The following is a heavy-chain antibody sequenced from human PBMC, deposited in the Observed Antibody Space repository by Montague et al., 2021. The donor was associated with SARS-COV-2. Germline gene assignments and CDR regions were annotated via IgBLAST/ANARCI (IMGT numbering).Heavy chain of an antibody. CDR2: ISYDGNNK. CDR3: ASDPDDYDSSGPFDY. D-gene: IGHD3-22*01. CDR1: RFTFSSHA. V-gene: IGHV3-30*04. Sequence: SLRLSCAASRFTFSSHAMHWVRQAPGKGLEWVAVISYDGNNKYYADSVKGRFIISRDNSKNTLYLQMNSLRADDSAVYYCASDPDDYDSSGPFDYWGQGTLVTVSS. J-gene: IGHJ4*02.